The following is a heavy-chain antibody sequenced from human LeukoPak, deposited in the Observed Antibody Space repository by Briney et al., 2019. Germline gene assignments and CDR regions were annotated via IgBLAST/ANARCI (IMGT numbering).Heavy chain of an antibody. V-gene: IGHV4-4*08. CDR1: GGSISSFY. D-gene: IGHD3-22*01. CDR2: IDSSGIT. CDR3: ARELRDYYDSSGYFGSFYYFDY. J-gene: IGHJ4*02. Sequence: SETLSLTCTVSGGSISSFYYTWIRQPPGKGLEWIGYIDSSGITNYNSSLNSRVTISVDTSKNQFSLKLSSVTAADTAVYYCARELRDYYDSSGYFGSFYYFDYWGQGTLVTVSS.